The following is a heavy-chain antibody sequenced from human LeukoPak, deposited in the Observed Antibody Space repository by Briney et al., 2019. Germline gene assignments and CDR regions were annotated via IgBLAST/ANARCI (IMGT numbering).Heavy chain of an antibody. Sequence: ASVKVSCKASGYTFTSYGISWVRQAPGQGLEWMGWISAYNGNTNHAQKLQGRVTMTTDTSTSTAYMELSSLRSEDTAVYYCARVGELYCSGGSCPAGYYYMDVWGKGTTVTISS. D-gene: IGHD2-15*01. CDR2: ISAYNGNT. CDR3: ARVGELYCSGGSCPAGYYYMDV. J-gene: IGHJ6*03. V-gene: IGHV1-18*01. CDR1: GYTFTSYG.